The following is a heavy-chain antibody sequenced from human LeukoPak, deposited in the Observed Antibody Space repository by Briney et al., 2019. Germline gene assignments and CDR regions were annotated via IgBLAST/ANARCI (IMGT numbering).Heavy chain of an antibody. CDR2: ISSSGTYM. CDR3: ARGLGDCGADCYHTDY. D-gene: IGHD2-21*02. J-gene: IGHJ4*02. CDR1: GFTFSSYT. Sequence: GGSLRPSCAASGFTFSSYTMNWVRQAPGKGLEWVSSISSSGTYMYYADSVKGRFTISRDNAKNSLYLQMNSLRAEDTAVYYCARGLGDCGADCYHTDYWGQGTLVTVSS. V-gene: IGHV3-21*01.